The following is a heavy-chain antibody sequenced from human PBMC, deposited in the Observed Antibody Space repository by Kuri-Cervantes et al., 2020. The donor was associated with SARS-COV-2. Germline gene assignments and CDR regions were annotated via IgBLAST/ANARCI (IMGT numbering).Heavy chain of an antibody. CDR3: AREGIAANLNFDY. D-gene: IGHD6-13*01. V-gene: IGHV3-11*04. CDR2: IGPTGTTK. CDR1: GFIFSDYY. Sequence: GGSLRLSCTASGFIFSDYYMTWIRQARGKGLEWVSNIGPTGTTKYYADSVKGRFTISRDNAKNSLYLQMNSLRAEDTAVYYCAREGIAANLNFDYWGQGTLVTVSS. J-gene: IGHJ4*02.